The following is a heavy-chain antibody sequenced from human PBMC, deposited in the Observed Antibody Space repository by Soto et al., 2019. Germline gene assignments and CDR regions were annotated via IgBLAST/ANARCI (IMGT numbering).Heavy chain of an antibody. D-gene: IGHD2-15*01. V-gene: IGHV4-30-2*01. Sequence: PSDTLSLTCAVSGGSISIGGYSWSWIRQPPGKGLEWIGYMYHSGSTYYNPSLKSRVTISIDRSKNQFSLKLSSVTAADTAVYYCATHTNTGWFDYWGQGTLVTVSS. CDR3: ATHTNTGWFDY. CDR1: GGSISIGGYS. J-gene: IGHJ4*02. CDR2: MYHSGST.